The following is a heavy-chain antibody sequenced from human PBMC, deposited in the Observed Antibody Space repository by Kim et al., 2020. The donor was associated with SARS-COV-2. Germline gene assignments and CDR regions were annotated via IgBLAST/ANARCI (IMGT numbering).Heavy chain of an antibody. Sequence: ASVKVSCKASGYTFTGYYMHWVRQAPGQGLEWMGWINPNSGGTNYAQKFQGWVTMTRDTSISTAYMELSRLRSDDTAVYYCARDHIAVAGPRYYFDYWVQGTLVTVSS. V-gene: IGHV1-2*04. D-gene: IGHD6-19*01. CDR2: INPNSGGT. CDR1: GYTFTGYY. CDR3: ARDHIAVAGPRYYFDY. J-gene: IGHJ4*02.